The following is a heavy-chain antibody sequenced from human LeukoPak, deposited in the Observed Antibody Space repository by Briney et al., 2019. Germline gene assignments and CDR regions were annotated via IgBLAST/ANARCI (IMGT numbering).Heavy chain of an antibody. D-gene: IGHD5/OR15-5a*01. Sequence: PGGSLRLSCAVAGFTFSNHGMSWVRQAPGKGLEWVSTISANGVSTYYADSVKGRFTISRDNSKNMVYLQMDSLRAEDTAAYYCAKLNIYEDYRGQGTLVTISS. CDR2: ISANGVST. V-gene: IGHV3-23*01. CDR1: GFTFSNHG. CDR3: AKLNIYEDY. J-gene: IGHJ4*02.